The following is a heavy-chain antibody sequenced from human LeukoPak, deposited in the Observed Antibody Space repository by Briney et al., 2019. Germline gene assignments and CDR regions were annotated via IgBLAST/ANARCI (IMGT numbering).Heavy chain of an antibody. D-gene: IGHD6-25*01. CDR2: IRFDGDNK. CDR1: GFTFTTYG. V-gene: IGHV3-30*02. CDR3: AKAARLGPSHFDY. Sequence: GGSLRLSCAASGFTFTTYGMHWVRQAPGKGLEWVAVIRFDGDNKFYADSVKGRFTVSRDNSKNTLYLHMNSLRGEDTAVYYCAKAARLGPSHFDYWGRGTLVTVSS. J-gene: IGHJ4*02.